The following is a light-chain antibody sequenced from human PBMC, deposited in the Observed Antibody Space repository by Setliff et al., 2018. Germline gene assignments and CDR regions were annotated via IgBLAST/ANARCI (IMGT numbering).Light chain of an antibody. J-gene: IGLJ1*01. CDR1: DSDVGGFNL. Sequence: QSVLTQPASVSGSPGQSITISCTGTDSDVGGFNLVSWYQQHPGKAPKFMIYDVSNRPSGVSNRFSGSKSGNTASLTISGLQAEDEADYYCSSYSSSNIPCVFGTGTKVT. CDR3: SSYSSSNIPCV. CDR2: DVS. V-gene: IGLV2-14*03.